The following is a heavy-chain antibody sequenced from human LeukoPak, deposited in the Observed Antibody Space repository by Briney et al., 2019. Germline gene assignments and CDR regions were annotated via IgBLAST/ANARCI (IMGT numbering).Heavy chain of an antibody. CDR3: ARVGRFGVADY. J-gene: IGHJ4*02. V-gene: IGHV1-69*13. CDR1: GYTFTSHG. CDR2: IIPIFGTA. Sequence: GASVKVSCKAAGYTFTSHGFIWLRQAPGQGLEWMGGIIPIFGTANYAQKFQGRVTITADESTSTAYMELSSLRSEDTAVYYCARVGRFGVADYWGQGTLVTVSS. D-gene: IGHD3-3*01.